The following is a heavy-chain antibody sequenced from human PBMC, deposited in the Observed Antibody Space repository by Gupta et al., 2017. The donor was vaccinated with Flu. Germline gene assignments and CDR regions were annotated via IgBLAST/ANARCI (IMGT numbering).Heavy chain of an antibody. J-gene: IGHJ4*02. D-gene: IGHD3-10*01. V-gene: IGHV3-48*03. CDR2: ISSSGSTI. Sequence: EVQLVESGGGLVQPGGSLRLPCAASGFTFRSYEMNWVRQAPGKGLEWVSYISSSGSTIYYADSVKGRFTISRDNAKNSLYLQMNSLRAEDTAVYYCARVACYYGSGLLDYWGQGTLVTVSS. CDR1: GFTFRSYE. CDR3: ARVACYYGSGLLDY.